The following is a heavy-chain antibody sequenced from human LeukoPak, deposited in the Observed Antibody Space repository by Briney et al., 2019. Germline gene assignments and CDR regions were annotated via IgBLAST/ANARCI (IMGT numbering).Heavy chain of an antibody. CDR1: GLTVSSNY. Sequence: GSLRLSCAASGLTVSSNYLSWVRQAPGKGLEWVSLIYSDGSTYYADSVRGRFTISRDNSKNTLYLQMNSLRAEDTAVFYCVRPKHSSTSWLHYGMDVWGQGTTVTVSS. CDR3: VRPKHSSTSWLHYGMDV. V-gene: IGHV3-66*04. J-gene: IGHJ6*02. CDR2: IYSDGST. D-gene: IGHD2-2*01.